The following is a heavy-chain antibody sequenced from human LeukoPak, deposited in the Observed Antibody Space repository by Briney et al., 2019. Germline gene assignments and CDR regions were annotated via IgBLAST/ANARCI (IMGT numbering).Heavy chain of an antibody. V-gene: IGHV3-30-3*01. D-gene: IGHD3-22*01. J-gene: IGHJ4*02. CDR2: ISYDGSEK. CDR3: AREGSRGYYPS. CDR1: GFTFSSYP. Sequence: GGSLRLSCAASGFTFSSYPMHWVRQAPGKGLERVAVISYDGSEKHYADPVKGRFTISRDNSKNTLYLQMNSLRAEDTAVYYCAREGSRGYYPSWGQGILVTVSS.